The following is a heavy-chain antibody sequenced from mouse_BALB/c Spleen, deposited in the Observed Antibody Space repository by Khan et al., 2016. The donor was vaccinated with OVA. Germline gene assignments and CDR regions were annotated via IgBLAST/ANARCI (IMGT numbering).Heavy chain of an antibody. CDR3: ARRGDVYSWFTY. J-gene: IGHJ3*01. CDR1: GFTFSDYY. CDR2: ITSGGGST. Sequence: VQLKESGGGLVQPGGSLKLSCATSGFTFSDYYMCWVRQTPEKRLEWVAYITSGGGSTYYPDTVKGRFTISRDNAKNTLYLQMSSLNSEDTAIYYCARRGDVYSWFTYWGQGTLVTVSA. V-gene: IGHV5-12*02. D-gene: IGHD1-1*01.